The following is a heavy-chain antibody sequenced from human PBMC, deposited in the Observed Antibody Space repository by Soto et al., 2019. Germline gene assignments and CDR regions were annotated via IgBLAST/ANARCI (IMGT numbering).Heavy chain of an antibody. CDR1: GFTFSSYA. CDR3: AKRRGAGGHFDY. D-gene: IGHD2-15*01. CDR2: VSIGGST. V-gene: IGHV3-23*01. Sequence: GGSLRLSCAASGFTFSSYAMGWVRQGPGKGLEWVAVVSIGGSTHYADSVRGRFTISRDNSKNTLSLQMNSLTAEDTAVYFCAKRRGAGGHFDYWGKGDLVTVSS. J-gene: IGHJ4*02.